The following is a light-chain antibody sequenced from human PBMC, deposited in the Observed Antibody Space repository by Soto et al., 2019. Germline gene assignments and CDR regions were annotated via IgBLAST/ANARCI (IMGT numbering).Light chain of an antibody. CDR1: QSITIY. CDR3: QQSNTTPYT. V-gene: IGKV1-39*01. CDR2: AAS. Sequence: DIQMTQSPSSLSASAGDRVTITCRASQSITIYVNWYQQKPGRAPNLLIYAASRLHSGVPSRFSGSGAGTDFTLTSSSLQHEDFAYYCCQQSNTTPYTFGQGTKVEIK. J-gene: IGKJ2*01.